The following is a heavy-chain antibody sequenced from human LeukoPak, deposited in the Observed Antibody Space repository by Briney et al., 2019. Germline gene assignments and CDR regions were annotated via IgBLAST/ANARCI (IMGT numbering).Heavy chain of an antibody. V-gene: IGHV3-30*18. J-gene: IGHJ6*02. CDR3: AKARSGYNYYYYGMDV. Sequence: PGRSLRLSCAASGFTFSSYGMHWVRQAPGKGLEWVAVISYDGSNKYDADSVKGRFTISRDNSKNTLYLQMNSLRAEDTAVYYCAKARSGYNYYYYGMDVWGQGTTVTVSS. D-gene: IGHD3-3*01. CDR2: ISYDGSNK. CDR1: GFTFSSYG.